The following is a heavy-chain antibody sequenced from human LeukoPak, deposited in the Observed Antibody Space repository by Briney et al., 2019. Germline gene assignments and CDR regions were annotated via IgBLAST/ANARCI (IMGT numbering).Heavy chain of an antibody. CDR2: INPNSGGT. D-gene: IGHD3-10*01. CDR1: GFTFTDYY. Sequence: ASVKVSCKASGFTFTDYYLHWVRQAPGQGRRWMGWINPNSGGTNYAQRFQGRVTMTRDTSISAAYMEFSGVTSDDTAVYYCARGPPFGESDYWGQGTLVVVSS. CDR3: ARGPPFGESDY. J-gene: IGHJ4*02. V-gene: IGHV1-2*02.